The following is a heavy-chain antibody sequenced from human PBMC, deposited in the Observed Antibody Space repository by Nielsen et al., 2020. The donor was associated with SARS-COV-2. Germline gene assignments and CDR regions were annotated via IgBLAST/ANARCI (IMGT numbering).Heavy chain of an antibody. D-gene: IGHD5-24*01. J-gene: IGHJ4*02. CDR1: GVSVSSGSYF. CDR3: ARGGYNIYDFDY. CDR2: MFYIGTA. Sequence: SETLSLTCTVFGVSVSSGSYFWSWIRQPPGKRLEWIGYMFYIGTANYNPSFQSRVNISVDTSKNQFSLNLSSVTAADTAMYYCARGGYNIYDFDYWGRGTLVTVSS. V-gene: IGHV4-61*01.